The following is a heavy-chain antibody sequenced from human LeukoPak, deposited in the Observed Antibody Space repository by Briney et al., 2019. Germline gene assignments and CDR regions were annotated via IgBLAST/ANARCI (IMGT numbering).Heavy chain of an antibody. CDR2: ISYDGSNK. V-gene: IGHV3-30*04. Sequence: GGSLRLSCAASGFTFSSYAMHWVRQAPGKGLEWVAVISYDGSNKYYADSVKGRFTISRDNSKNTLYLQMNSLRAEDTAVYYCAKKYRVRGLISNLGHFDSWGQGTLVTVSS. J-gene: IGHJ4*02. CDR1: GFTFSSYA. D-gene: IGHD3-10*01. CDR3: AKKYRVRGLISNLGHFDS.